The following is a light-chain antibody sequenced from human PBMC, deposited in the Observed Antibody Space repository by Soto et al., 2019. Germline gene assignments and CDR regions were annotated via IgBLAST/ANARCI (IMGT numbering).Light chain of an antibody. V-gene: IGKV1-12*01. CDR2: AES. CDR1: KGIRRW. Sequence: IRMTLSPSTXSASVEDRVPSPCRESKGIRRWLEWYKKKKGKEXKXXXYAESSLKSGVQTRLRGSGSGNDFNINISSMQPEDFETYYCQEYNSSRITFGEGTRLEI. J-gene: IGKJ5*01. CDR3: QEYNSSRIT.